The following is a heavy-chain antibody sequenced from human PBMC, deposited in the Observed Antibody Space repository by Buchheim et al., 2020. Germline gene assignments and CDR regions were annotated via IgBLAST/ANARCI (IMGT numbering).Heavy chain of an antibody. J-gene: IGHJ4*02. CDR2: ILPDGNEQ. Sequence: EVQLVESGGGLVQPGGSLRLSCAASGFTFNSHWMTWVRQAPGKGLEWVANILPDGNEQYYVDSVKGRFTISRDNAKNSMYLQMSSLRAEDTAVYYCARHTYHRLDSWGQGTL. CDR3: ARHTYHRLDS. CDR1: GFTFNSHW. D-gene: IGHD1-14*01. V-gene: IGHV3-7*03.